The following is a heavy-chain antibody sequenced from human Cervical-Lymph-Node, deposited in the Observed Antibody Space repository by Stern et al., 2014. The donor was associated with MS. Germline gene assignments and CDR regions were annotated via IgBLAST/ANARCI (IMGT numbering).Heavy chain of an antibody. D-gene: IGHD6-19*01. Sequence: QVQLVQSGAEVKKPGASVRVSCQTSGYTFIDYYIHWVRQAPGQGLEWVGRLNPKSGATDDAQRFQGRVTVTRDTSISTAYLALSTLKSDDTAVYYCTREVPVAGYCDYWGQGTLVTVSS. V-gene: IGHV1-2*06. J-gene: IGHJ4*02. CDR3: TREVPVAGYCDY. CDR1: GYTFIDYY. CDR2: LNPKSGAT.